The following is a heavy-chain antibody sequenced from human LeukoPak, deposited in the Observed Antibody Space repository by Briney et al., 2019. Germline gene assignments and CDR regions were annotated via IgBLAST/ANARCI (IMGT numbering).Heavy chain of an antibody. CDR3: ARQRNIYSGFDY. V-gene: IGHV4-59*08. D-gene: IGHD2/OR15-2a*01. CDR2: IYYSVST. J-gene: IGHJ4*02. Sequence: SETLSLTCTVSGGSITSDCWSWIRQPPEKGLEWIGYIYYSVSTNYNPSLKSRVNISLDTSRNEFSLKLSSVTAADTAVYYCARQRNIYSGFDYWGQGTLATVSS. CDR1: GGSITSDC.